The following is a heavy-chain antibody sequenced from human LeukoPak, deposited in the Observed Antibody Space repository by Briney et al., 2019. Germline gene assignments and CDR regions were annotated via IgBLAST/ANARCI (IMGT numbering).Heavy chain of an antibody. CDR3: ARDLEPSGEDDYYGMDV. D-gene: IGHD3-10*01. CDR2: IYYSGST. Sequence: SETLSLTCTVSGGSISSYYWSWIRQPPGKGLEWIGYIYYSGSTNYNPSLKSRVTISVDTSKNQFSLKLSSVTAADTAVYYCARDLEPSGEDDYYGMDVWGQGTTVTVSS. CDR1: GGSISSYY. J-gene: IGHJ6*02. V-gene: IGHV4-59*01.